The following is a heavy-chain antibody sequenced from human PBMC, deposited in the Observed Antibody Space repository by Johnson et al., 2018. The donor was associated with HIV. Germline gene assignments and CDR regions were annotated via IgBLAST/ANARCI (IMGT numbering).Heavy chain of an antibody. D-gene: IGHD1-7*01. CDR3: AREGRSENYYNAFDI. CDR1: TFTFSDYY. V-gene: IGHV3-11*04. Sequence: VQLVESGGGLVKPGGSLRLSCAVSTFTFSDYYMRWIRQAPGKGLEWLSYISGSGTTIYYADSVKGRFTISRDNAKNSLYLQMNSLRAEDTAVDYCAREGRSENYYNAFDIWGQGTMVTVSS. CDR2: ISGSGTTI. J-gene: IGHJ3*02.